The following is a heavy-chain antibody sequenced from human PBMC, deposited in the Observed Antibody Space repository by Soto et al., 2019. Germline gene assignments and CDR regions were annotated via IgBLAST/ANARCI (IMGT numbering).Heavy chain of an antibody. CDR3: ARGVVNYYYYYGMDV. CDR1: GVNFYGDA. D-gene: IGHD3-22*01. J-gene: IGHJ6*02. CDR2: ISGSGDTT. V-gene: IGHV3-23*01. Sequence: PGGSVGLSCAGSGVNFYGDALTWVRQGPGTGLEWVSGISGSGDTTFYADSVKGRFTVSRDNSKNTLYLQMNSLRAEDTAVYYCARGVVNYYYYYGMDVWGQGTTVTVSS.